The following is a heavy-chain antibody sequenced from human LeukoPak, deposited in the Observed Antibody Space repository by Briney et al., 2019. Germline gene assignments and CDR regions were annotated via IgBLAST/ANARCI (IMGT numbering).Heavy chain of an antibody. Sequence: PGGSLRLSCAASGFTFSSYSMNWVRQAPGKGLEWVSSISNSGSYIYYADSVKGRFTISRDNAKNSLCLQMNSLRAEDTAVYYCANHLACGSTSCPPFDYWGQGTLVTVSS. CDR3: ANHLACGSTSCPPFDY. CDR2: ISNSGSYI. D-gene: IGHD2-2*01. V-gene: IGHV3-21*01. CDR1: GFTFSSYS. J-gene: IGHJ4*02.